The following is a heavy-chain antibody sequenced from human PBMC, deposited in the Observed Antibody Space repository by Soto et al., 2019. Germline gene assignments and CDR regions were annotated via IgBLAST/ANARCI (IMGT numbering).Heavy chain of an antibody. CDR2: IYATGDT. V-gene: IGHV4-4*07. Sequence: SETLSLTCNVSGASLSRYYWSWIRQPPGKGLEWIGRIYATGDTDYNPSPKSRISMSVDMSKKQFSLTLRSVTAADTAIYYCVRDGTKNLRDRFEPWGRGILVTVSS. D-gene: IGHD1-26*01. CDR1: GASLSRYY. J-gene: IGHJ5*02. CDR3: VRDGTKNLRDRFEP.